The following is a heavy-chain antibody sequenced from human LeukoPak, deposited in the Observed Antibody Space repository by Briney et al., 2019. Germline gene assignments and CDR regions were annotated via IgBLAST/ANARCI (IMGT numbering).Heavy chain of an antibody. Sequence: GGSLRLSCAASGFTFGTYGMSWVRQAPGKGLEWVSAITGSGGSTYYADSVKGRYTISRDNPKNTLYLQMNSLRAEDTAVYFCAKGGRNYVPNNFDYWGQGTLVTVSS. CDR3: AKGGRNYVPNNFDY. CDR1: GFTFGTYG. J-gene: IGHJ4*02. V-gene: IGHV3-23*01. CDR2: ITGSGGST. D-gene: IGHD1-7*01.